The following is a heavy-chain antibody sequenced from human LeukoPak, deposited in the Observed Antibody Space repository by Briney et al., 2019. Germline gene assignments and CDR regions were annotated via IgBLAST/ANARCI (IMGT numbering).Heavy chain of an antibody. CDR3: AREVGYDILTGYYDV. V-gene: IGHV1-69*13. D-gene: IGHD3-9*01. CDR2: IIPIFGTA. J-gene: IGHJ4*02. Sequence: SVKVSFKASGGTFSSYGISWVRQDPGQGIEWMGGIIPIFGTANYAQKFQGRVTITADESTSTAYMELSSLRSEDTAVYYCAREVGYDILTGYYDVWGQGTLVTVSS. CDR1: GGTFSSYG.